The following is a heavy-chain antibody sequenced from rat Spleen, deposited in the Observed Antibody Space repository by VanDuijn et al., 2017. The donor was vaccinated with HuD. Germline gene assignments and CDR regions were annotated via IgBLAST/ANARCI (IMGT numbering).Heavy chain of an antibody. CDR3: TKMGNYFNH. V-gene: IGHV5-29*01. D-gene: IGHD1-7*01. CDR2: ISSDGGRN. Sequence: VQLKESGPGLVQPSQTLSLTCSVSGFSLMDYSVHWVRQAPTKGLEWVATISSDGGRNFYRDSVKDRFTISRDNAKSTLYLQMDSLRSEDTTTYYCTKMGNYFNHWGQGVMVTVSS. CDR1: GFSLMDYS. J-gene: IGHJ2*01.